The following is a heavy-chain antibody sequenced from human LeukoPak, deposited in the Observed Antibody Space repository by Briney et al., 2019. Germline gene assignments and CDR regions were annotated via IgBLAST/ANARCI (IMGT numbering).Heavy chain of an antibody. CDR1: GGTFISYA. CDR3: ARDRGYCSSTSCPDPPLDY. V-gene: IGHV1-69*13. D-gene: IGHD2-2*01. Sequence: ASVKVSCKASGGTFISYAITWVRQAPGQGLEWMGGIIPIFGTPNYAQKFQGRVTITADESTSTAYMELSSLRSEDTAVYYCARDRGYCSSTSCPDPPLDYWGQGTLVTVSS. CDR2: IIPIFGTP. J-gene: IGHJ4*02.